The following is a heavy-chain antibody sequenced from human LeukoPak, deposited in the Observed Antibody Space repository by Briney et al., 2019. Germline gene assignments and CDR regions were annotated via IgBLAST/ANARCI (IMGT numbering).Heavy chain of an antibody. Sequence: GGSLRLSCAASGFTFSGYVMTWVRQAPGKGLECVSSITFSSNHIYYADSVKGRFTISRDNSKNTLYLQMNSLRAEDTAVYYCAKVASSYYYDSSGRYYYYYMDVWGKGTTVTVSS. J-gene: IGHJ6*03. CDR3: AKVASSYYYDSSGRYYYYYMDV. CDR1: GFTFSGYV. CDR2: ITFSSNHI. D-gene: IGHD3-22*01. V-gene: IGHV3-21*01.